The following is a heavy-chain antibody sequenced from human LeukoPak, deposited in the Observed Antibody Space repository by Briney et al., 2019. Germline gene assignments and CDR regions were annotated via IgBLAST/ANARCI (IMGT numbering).Heavy chain of an antibody. D-gene: IGHD1-26*01. Sequence: GGSLRLSCAASGFTFSSYSMNWVRQAPGKGLEWVSAISSTGSTIFYADSLKGRFTISRDNAKNSLYLQMTSLRAEDTAVYYCARPGPATTNSYGMDVWGQETTVTVSS. V-gene: IGHV3-21*01. CDR3: ARPGPATTNSYGMDV. CDR1: GFTFSSYS. CDR2: ISSTGSTI. J-gene: IGHJ6*02.